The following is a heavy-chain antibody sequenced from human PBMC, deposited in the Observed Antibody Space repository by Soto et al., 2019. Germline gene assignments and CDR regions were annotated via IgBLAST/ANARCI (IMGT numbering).Heavy chain of an antibody. CDR1: GFTFSSYA. Sequence: QVQLVESGGGVVQPGRSLRLSCAASGFTFSSYAMHWVRQAPGKGLEWVAVISYDGSNKYYADSVKGRFTISRDNSKNTLYLQMNSLRAEDTAVYYCARAPWGASGYGSGYYDDYWGQGTLVTVSS. D-gene: IGHD3-22*01. CDR2: ISYDGSNK. V-gene: IGHV3-30-3*01. J-gene: IGHJ4*02. CDR3: ARAPWGASGYGSGYYDDY.